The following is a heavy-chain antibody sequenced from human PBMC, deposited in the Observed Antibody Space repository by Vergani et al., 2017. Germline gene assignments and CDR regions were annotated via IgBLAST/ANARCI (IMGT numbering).Heavy chain of an antibody. V-gene: IGHV4-61*02. CDR3: ARGGWRSSWYLDY. Sequence: QVQLQESGPGLVKPSQTLSLTCTVSGGSISSGSYYWSWIRQPAGKGLEWIGRIYTSGSTNYNPSLKSRVTISVDTSKNQFSLKLSSVTAADTAVYYCARGGWRSSWYLDYWGQGTLVTVSS. D-gene: IGHD6-13*01. J-gene: IGHJ4*02. CDR2: IYTSGST. CDR1: GGSISSGSYY.